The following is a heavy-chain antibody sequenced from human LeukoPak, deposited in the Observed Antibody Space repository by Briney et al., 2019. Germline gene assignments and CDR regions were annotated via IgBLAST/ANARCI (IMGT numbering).Heavy chain of an antibody. V-gene: IGHV4-4*07. D-gene: IGHD3-10*01. J-gene: IGHJ5*02. CDR1: GGSISSYY. CDR2: IYTSGST. CDR3: ARVASGLPSSYWFDP. Sequence: SETLSLTCTVSGGSISSYYWSWVRQPAGKGLEWVGRIYTSGSTNYNPSHKRRVTMSVDTSKNQFSLKLSSVTAADTAVYYCARVASGLPSSYWFDPWGQGTLVTVSS.